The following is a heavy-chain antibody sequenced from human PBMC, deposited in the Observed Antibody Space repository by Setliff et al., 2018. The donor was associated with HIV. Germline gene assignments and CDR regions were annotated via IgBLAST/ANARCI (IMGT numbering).Heavy chain of an antibody. CDR3: ARAEEGALWFGRYYHHMDV. Sequence: GGSLRLSCTASGFTFSIYSMNWVRQAPGEGLEWVSSISSSGKYIYYADSVKGRFTISRGNAKNSLYLQMNSLRAEDTAVYYCARAEEGALWFGRYYHHMDVWGKGTTVTVSS. J-gene: IGHJ6*03. D-gene: IGHD3-10*01. V-gene: IGHV3-21*01. CDR2: ISSSGKYI. CDR1: GFTFSIYS.